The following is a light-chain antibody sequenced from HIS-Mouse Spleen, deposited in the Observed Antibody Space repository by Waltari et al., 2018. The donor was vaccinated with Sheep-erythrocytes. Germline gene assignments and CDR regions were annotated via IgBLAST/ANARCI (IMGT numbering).Light chain of an antibody. Sequence: DVVMTQSPLSLPVTLGQPASIPCRSSQSLVYSDGNTYLNWFPQRPGQSPRRLIYKVSNRDSGVPDRFSGSGSGTDFTLKISRVEAEDVGVYYCMQGTHWLTFGGGTKVEIK. V-gene: IGKV2-30*01. CDR2: KVS. CDR1: QSLVYSDGNTY. CDR3: MQGTHWLT. J-gene: IGKJ4*01.